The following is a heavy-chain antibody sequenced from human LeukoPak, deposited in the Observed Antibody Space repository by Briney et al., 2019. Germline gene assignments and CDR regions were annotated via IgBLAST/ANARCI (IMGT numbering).Heavy chain of an antibody. CDR2: IYYDGST. J-gene: IGHJ6*03. CDR3: ARLYRGYCSSTSCYPRLNYYYYYMDV. V-gene: IGHV4-39*07. Sequence: SEALSLTCTVSGGSISSSLYYWGWIRQPPGKGLEWMGNIYYDGSTYYNPSLKSRATISVDTSKNQFSLQLSSVTAADTAVYYCARLYRGYCSSTSCYPRLNYYYYYMDVWGKGTTVTVSS. D-gene: IGHD2-2*01. CDR1: GGSISSSLYY.